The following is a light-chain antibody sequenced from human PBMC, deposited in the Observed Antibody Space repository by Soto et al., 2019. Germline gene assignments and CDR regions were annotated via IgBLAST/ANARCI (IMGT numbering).Light chain of an antibody. V-gene: IGLV2-14*01. CDR3: SSYTSSSTGGL. CDR2: EVS. J-gene: IGLJ2*01. Sequence: QSALTQPASVSGSPGQSITISCSGTSSDVGGYDHVSWYQHHPGEAPKLMIYEVSYRPSGVSTRFSGSKFGNTASLIISGLQAEDEADYYCSSYTSSSTGGLFGGGTKLTVL. CDR1: SSDVGGYDH.